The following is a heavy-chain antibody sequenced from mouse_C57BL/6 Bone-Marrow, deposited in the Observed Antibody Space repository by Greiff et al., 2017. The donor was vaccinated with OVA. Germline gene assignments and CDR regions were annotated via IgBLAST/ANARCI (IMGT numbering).Heavy chain of an antibody. CDR2: ISYSGST. Sequence: EVHLVESGPGMVKPSQSLSLTCTVTGYSITSGYDWHWIRHFPGNKLEWMGYISYSGSTNYNPSLKSRISITHDTSKNHFFLKLNSVTTEDTATYYCARGEGYAWFAYWGQGTLVTVSA. J-gene: IGHJ3*01. CDR1: GYSITSGYD. CDR3: ARGEGYAWFAY. D-gene: IGHD2-2*01. V-gene: IGHV3-1*01.